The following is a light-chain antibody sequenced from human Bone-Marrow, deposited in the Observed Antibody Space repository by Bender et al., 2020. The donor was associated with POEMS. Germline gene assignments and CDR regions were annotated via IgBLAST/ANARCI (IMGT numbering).Light chain of an antibody. V-gene: IGLV2-11*01. CDR2: HVS. J-gene: IGLJ2*01. Sequence: QSVLTQPASVSGSPGQSITISCTGTSGDIGGYNYVSWYQHHPGKTPKLVIYHVSKRPSGVPDRFSGSKSGNTASLTISGLQPEDEADYFCCSYAGRYTLLFGGGTKLTVL. CDR1: SGDIGGYNY. CDR3: CSYAGRYTLL.